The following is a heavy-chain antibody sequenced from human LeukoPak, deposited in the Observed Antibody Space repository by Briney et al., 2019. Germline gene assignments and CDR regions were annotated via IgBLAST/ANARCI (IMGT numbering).Heavy chain of an antibody. CDR1: GYSISSGYY. Sequence: PSETLSLTCTVSGYSISSGYYWGWIRQPPGKGLEWIGSIYHSGSTYYNPSLKSRVTISVDTSKNQFSLKLSSVTAADTAVYYCARGIAAGTYYFDYWGQGTLVTVSS. J-gene: IGHJ4*02. CDR3: ARGIAAGTYYFDY. CDR2: IYHSGST. V-gene: IGHV4-38-2*02. D-gene: IGHD6-13*01.